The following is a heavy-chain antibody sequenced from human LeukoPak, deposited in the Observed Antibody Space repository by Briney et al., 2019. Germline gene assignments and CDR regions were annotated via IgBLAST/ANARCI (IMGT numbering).Heavy chain of an antibody. Sequence: ASVKVSCKASGYTFTSYAMHWVRQAPGQRLEWMGWINAGNGNTKYSQKFQGRVTITRDTSASTAYMELSSLRSEDTAVYYCARDQKLYDFCSGYYTYYCYGMDVWGQGTTVTVSS. D-gene: IGHD3-3*01. CDR3: ARDQKLYDFCSGYYTYYCYGMDV. CDR2: INAGNGNT. J-gene: IGHJ6*02. CDR1: GYTFTSYA. V-gene: IGHV1-3*01.